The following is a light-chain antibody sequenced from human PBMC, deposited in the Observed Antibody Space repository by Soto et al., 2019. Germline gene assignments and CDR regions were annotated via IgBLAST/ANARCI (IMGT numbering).Light chain of an antibody. V-gene: IGKV1-33*01. CDR2: DAS. Sequence: DIPMTQSPSSLSASVGDRVTITCQASRDINHYLNWYQQKPGKPPKLLIYDASNLETGVPSRFSGSGSGTDFTFTITSLQPEDIATYYCQQYDSLPPYTFGQGTKLEIK. J-gene: IGKJ2*01. CDR3: QQYDSLPPYT. CDR1: RDINHY.